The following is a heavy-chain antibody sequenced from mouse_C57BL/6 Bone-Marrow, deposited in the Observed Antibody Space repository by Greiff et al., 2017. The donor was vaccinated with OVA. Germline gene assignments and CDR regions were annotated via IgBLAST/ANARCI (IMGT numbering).Heavy chain of an antibody. CDR3: AREDGYYFDY. V-gene: IGHV1-64*01. CDR1: GYTFTSYW. D-gene: IGHD2-3*01. CDR2: IHPTSGST. J-gene: IGHJ2*01. Sequence: QVQLQQPGAELVKPGASVKLSCKASGYTFTSYWMHWVKQRPGQGLEWIGMIHPTSGSTNYNEKFKSKATLTVDKSSSTAYMQLSSLTSEDSAVYYCAREDGYYFDYWGQGTTLTVSS.